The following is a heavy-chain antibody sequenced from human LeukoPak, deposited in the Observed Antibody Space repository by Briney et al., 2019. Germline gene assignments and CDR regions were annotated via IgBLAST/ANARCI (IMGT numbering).Heavy chain of an antibody. Sequence: ASVKVSCKASGYTFTSYGISWVRQAPGQGLEWMGWISAYNGNTNYAQKLQGRVTMTTDTSTSTAYMELRSLRSDDTAVYYCAREAGITVVRGVMYYYYMDVWGKGTTVTVSS. CDR3: AREAGITVVRGVMYYYYMDV. D-gene: IGHD3-10*01. V-gene: IGHV1-18*01. CDR1: GYTFTSYG. CDR2: ISAYNGNT. J-gene: IGHJ6*03.